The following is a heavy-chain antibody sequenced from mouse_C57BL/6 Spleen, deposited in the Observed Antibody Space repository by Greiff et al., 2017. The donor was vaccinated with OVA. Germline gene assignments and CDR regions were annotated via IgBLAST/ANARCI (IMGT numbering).Heavy chain of an antibody. CDR3: TRESNPTQSLDD. CDR2: ISSGGDYT. V-gene: IGHV5-9-1*02. CDR1: GFTFSSYA. J-gene: IGHJ2*01. Sequence: EVKLMESGEGLVKPGGSLKLSCAASGFTFSSYAMSWVRQTPEKRLEWVAYISSGGDYTYYADHVKGRFTISRDNARNTLYLQMSSLKSEDTAMDYCTRESNPTQSLDDWGQGTTLTVAA. D-gene: IGHD2-5*01.